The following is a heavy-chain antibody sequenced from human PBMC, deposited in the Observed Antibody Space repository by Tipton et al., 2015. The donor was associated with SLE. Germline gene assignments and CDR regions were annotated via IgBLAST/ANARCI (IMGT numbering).Heavy chain of an antibody. CDR1: SGFLTSINYY. D-gene: IGHD4-11*01. V-gene: IGHV4-39*07. CDR3: ARQDRLTTVFGVLN. Sequence: TLSLTCTVSSGFLTSINYYWGWIRQPPGKGLQWIGSGYHSENSYYSPSLRSRVTISLDTSKNQFSLKLTAVTAADTAVYYCARQDRLTTVFGVLNWGPGALVTVSP. CDR2: GYHSENS. J-gene: IGHJ4*02.